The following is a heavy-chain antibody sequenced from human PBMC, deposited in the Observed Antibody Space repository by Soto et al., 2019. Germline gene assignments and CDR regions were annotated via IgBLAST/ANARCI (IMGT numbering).Heavy chain of an antibody. V-gene: IGHV3-23*01. D-gene: IGHD3-10*01. CDR2: IDGSGGIT. Sequence: QLLQSGGGLVQPGGSLTLSCAASGFTFGTTDMSWVRQAPGEGLEWVSTIDGSGGITYYADSVKGRFTISRNNSRNTVYLQMNSLRGNATAIYYGVKNSGWFNTWGQGALVTVSS. J-gene: IGHJ5*02. CDR1: GFTFGTTD. CDR3: VKNSGWFNT.